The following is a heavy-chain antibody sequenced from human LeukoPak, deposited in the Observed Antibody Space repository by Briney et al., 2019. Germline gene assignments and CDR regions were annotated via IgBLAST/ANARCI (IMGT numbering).Heavy chain of an antibody. CDR2: ISSSSSCI. J-gene: IGHJ4*02. V-gene: IGHV3-21*01. D-gene: IGHD1-1*01. Sequence: GGSLRLSCAASGFTFSSYSMNWVRQAPGKGLEWVSSISSSSSCIYYADSVKGRFTISRDNAKNSLYLQMNSLRAEDTAVYYCARDYRDRYKNPFDYWGQGTLVTVSS. CDR1: GFTFSSYS. CDR3: ARDYRDRYKNPFDY.